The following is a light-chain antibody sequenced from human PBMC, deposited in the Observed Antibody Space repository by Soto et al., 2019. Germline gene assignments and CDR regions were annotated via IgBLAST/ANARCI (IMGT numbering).Light chain of an antibody. J-gene: IGKJ1*01. CDR2: GAS. CDR1: QSVTNSF. CDR3: QQYGSSPPWT. V-gene: IGKV3-20*01. Sequence: EIVLAQSPGTLSLSPGERATLSCRASQSVTNSFLAWYQQKPGQAPRLLIYGASRRATGIPHRFTGSGSGTDFTLTFSRLEPEDFAVYYCQQYGSSPPWTFGQGTKV.